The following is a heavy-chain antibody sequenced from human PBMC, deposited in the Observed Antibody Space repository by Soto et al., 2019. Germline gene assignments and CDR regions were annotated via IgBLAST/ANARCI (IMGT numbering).Heavy chain of an antibody. Sequence: GGSLRLSCAASGFTFSSYSMNWVRQAPGKGLEWVSYISSSSSTIYYADYVKGRFTISRDNSKNTLYLQMNNLRAEDTSVYYCARGLSIEYSSSLALDYWGQGTLVTVSS. CDR3: ARGLSIEYSSSLALDY. J-gene: IGHJ4*02. D-gene: IGHD6-6*01. CDR1: GFTFSSYS. V-gene: IGHV3-48*01. CDR2: ISSSSSTI.